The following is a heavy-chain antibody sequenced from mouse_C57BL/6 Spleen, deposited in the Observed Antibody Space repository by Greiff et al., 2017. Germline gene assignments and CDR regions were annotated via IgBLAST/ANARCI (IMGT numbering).Heavy chain of an antibody. V-gene: IGHV1-64*01. Sequence: QVQLQQPGAELVKPGASVKLSCKASGYTFTSYWMHWVKQRPGQGLEWIGMIHPTTGSTNYNEKFKSKATLTVDKSSTTAYMQLSSLTSEDSAVYYCARRSLYGYDGAWYFDFWGTGTTVTVSS. CDR1: GYTFTSYW. D-gene: IGHD2-2*01. CDR3: ARRSLYGYDGAWYFDF. CDR2: IHPTTGST. J-gene: IGHJ1*03.